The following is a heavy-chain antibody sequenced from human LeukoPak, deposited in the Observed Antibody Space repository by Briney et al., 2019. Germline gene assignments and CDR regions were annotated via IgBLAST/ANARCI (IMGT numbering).Heavy chain of an antibody. CDR2: ISGSGGST. D-gene: IGHD3-22*01. J-gene: IGHJ4*02. CDR1: GFTFSSYA. CDR3: AKWVPSYYYDSSGYYVWGFDY. Sequence: GGSLRLSCAASGFTFSSYAMSWVRQAPGKGLEWVSAISGSGGSTYYADSVKGRFTISRDNSKNTLYLQMNSLRAEDTAVYYCAKWVPSYYYDSSGYYVWGFDYWGQGTLVTVSS. V-gene: IGHV3-23*01.